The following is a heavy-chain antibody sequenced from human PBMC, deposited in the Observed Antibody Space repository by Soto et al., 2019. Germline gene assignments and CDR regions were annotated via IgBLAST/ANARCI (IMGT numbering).Heavy chain of an antibody. V-gene: IGHV1-18*01. J-gene: IGHJ6*02. CDR1: AYTFTSYG. Sequence: SVKVSCKASAYTFTSYGISWVRQAPGQGLEWMGWISAYNGNTNYAQKLQGRVTMTTDTSTSTAYMELRSLRSDDTAVYYCARDLITMVRGVTDYYYGMDVWGQGTTVTVSS. CDR3: ARDLITMVRGVTDYYYGMDV. D-gene: IGHD3-10*01. CDR2: ISAYNGNT.